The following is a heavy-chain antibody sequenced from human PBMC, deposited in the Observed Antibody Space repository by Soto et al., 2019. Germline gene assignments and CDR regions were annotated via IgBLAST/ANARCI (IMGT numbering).Heavy chain of an antibody. Sequence: SETLSLTCAIYGGSFIGFYWIWIRQPPWRGLEWIGEINDSGTTNYNPSLKSRVTISADTSKTHFSLRLTSVTAADTAVYYCARETSQNVYSHYGMDVWGQGTTVTVSS. J-gene: IGHJ6*02. CDR1: GGSFIGFY. V-gene: IGHV4-34*01. CDR2: INDSGTT. CDR3: ARETSQNVYSHYGMDV.